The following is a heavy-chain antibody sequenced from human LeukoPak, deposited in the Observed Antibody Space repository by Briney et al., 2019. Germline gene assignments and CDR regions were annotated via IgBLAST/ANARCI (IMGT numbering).Heavy chain of an antibody. D-gene: IGHD2-15*01. Sequence: ASVKVSCKASGYTFTNHGISWVRQAPGQGLEWMGWISTYNGNTNYAQRLQGRVTMTTDTSTTTAYMELRSLRPDDTAVYYCARSYCSGGSCYADPWGQGTLVTVSS. CDR3: ARSYCSGGSCYADP. J-gene: IGHJ5*02. V-gene: IGHV1-18*01. CDR2: ISTYNGNT. CDR1: GYTFTNHG.